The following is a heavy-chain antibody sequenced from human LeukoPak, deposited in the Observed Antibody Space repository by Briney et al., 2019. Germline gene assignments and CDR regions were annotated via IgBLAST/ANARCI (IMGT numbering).Heavy chain of an antibody. CDR3: ARYSESLIRGGGDN. CDR1: GGSFSGYY. J-gene: IGHJ4*02. D-gene: IGHD1-26*01. Sequence: PSETLSLTCAVYGGSFSGYYWSWIRQPPGKGREWMGEINHSGSTNYNPSLKSRVTTTVDTSKKQFSLKLTSVTAADRAVFYCARYSESLIRGGGDNWGQGTLVTVSS. CDR2: INHSGST. V-gene: IGHV4-34*01.